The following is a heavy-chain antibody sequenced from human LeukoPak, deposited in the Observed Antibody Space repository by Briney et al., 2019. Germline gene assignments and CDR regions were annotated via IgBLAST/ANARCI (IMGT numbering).Heavy chain of an antibody. J-gene: IGHJ4*02. V-gene: IGHV1-8*01. CDR2: MNPNSGNT. CDR1: GYTFTSYD. D-gene: IGHD5-18*01. Sequence: ASVKVSCKASGYTFTSYDINWVRQATGQGLEWMGWMNPNSGNTGYAQKFQGRVTMTRDTSISTAYVELSSLRSEDTAVYYCARGRLRGYNYGFHYWGQGTLVTVSS. CDR3: ARGRLRGYNYGFHY.